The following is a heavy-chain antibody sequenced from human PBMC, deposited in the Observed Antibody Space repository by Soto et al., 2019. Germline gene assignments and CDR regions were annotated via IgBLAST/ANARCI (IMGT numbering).Heavy chain of an antibody. V-gene: IGHV1-18*01. CDR1: GYTFTGYG. CDR3: VRDASSGYRGWWDP. CDR2: LIPYNGDR. D-gene: IGHD5-12*01. J-gene: IGHJ5*02. Sequence: GASVKVSCKASGYTFTGYGISWVRQAPGQGLEWMGLLIPYNGDRIYAQKFQGRVILTTDTATNTAYMELGSRRSDDTAVYYCVRDASSGYRGWWDPWGQGTLVTVSS.